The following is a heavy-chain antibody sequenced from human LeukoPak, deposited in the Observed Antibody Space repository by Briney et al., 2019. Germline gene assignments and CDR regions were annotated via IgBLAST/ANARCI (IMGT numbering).Heavy chain of an antibody. CDR1: GFTFSSYA. Sequence: TGGSLRLSCAASGFTFSSYAMSWVRQAPGKGLEWVSGIGGSGASTYYADSVKGRFTISRDNSKNTLYLQMNSLRAEDTAVYYCAKDHSIAAAGSFDYWGQGTLVTVSS. CDR3: AKDHSIAAAGSFDY. V-gene: IGHV3-23*01. D-gene: IGHD6-13*01. J-gene: IGHJ4*02. CDR2: IGGSGAST.